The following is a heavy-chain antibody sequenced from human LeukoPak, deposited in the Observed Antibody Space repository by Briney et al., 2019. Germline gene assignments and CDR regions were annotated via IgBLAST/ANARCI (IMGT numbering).Heavy chain of an antibody. CDR1: GGSISNYY. J-gene: IGHJ4*02. V-gene: IGHV4-59*12. CDR3: ASQRARWLGLGY. Sequence: SETLSLTCTVSGGSISNYYWTWIRQPPGKGLEWIGFISYSGNTNYNPSLKSRVTISLDTSKNQFSLKLISVTAADTAVYYCASQRARWLGLGYWGQGTLVTVSS. D-gene: IGHD5-12*01. CDR2: ISYSGNT.